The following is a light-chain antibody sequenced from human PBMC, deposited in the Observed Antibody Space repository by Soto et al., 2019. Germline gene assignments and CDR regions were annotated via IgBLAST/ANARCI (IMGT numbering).Light chain of an antibody. CDR1: QDIAIY. CDR2: AAS. Sequence: IQLTQSTSSLSASVGDRVTIICRASQDIAIYLAWYQQKPGEAPKLLIYAASTLYGGVPSRFSGSGSGTEFTLSISSLQPDDFASYYCQQYNSYLFGQGTKVDI. J-gene: IGKJ1*01. CDR3: QQYNSYL. V-gene: IGKV1-9*01.